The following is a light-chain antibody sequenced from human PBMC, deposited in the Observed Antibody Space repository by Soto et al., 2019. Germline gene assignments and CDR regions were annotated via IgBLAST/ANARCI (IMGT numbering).Light chain of an antibody. CDR2: GTS. CDR3: QQYLNSPWA. Sequence: EIVLTQSPGTLSLSPGERATLSCRASQNIPSIYLAWYQQKPGQSPRLLIYGTSSRATGIPDRFSGSGSGTDVTLTINGLEPEDSAIYYCQQYLNSPWAFGQGTTLEIK. CDR1: QNIPSIY. V-gene: IGKV3-20*01. J-gene: IGKJ1*01.